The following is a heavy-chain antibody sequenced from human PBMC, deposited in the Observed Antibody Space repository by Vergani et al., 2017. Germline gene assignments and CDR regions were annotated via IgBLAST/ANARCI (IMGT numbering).Heavy chain of an antibody. V-gene: IGHV1-8*01. CDR1: GYTFTSYD. CDR2: MNPNSGNT. D-gene: IGHD2-2*01. J-gene: IGHJ4*02. CDR3: ARGRKEDCSSTSCYDVDY. Sequence: QVQLVQSGAEVKKPGASVKVSCKASGYTFTSYDINWVRQATGQGLEWMGWMNPNSGNTGYAQKFQGRVTMTRNTSISTAYMELSSLRSEDTAVYYCARGRKEDCSSTSCYDVDYSGQGTLVTVSS.